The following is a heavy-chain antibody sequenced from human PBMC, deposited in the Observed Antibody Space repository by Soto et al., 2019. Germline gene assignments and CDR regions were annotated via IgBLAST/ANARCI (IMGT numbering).Heavy chain of an antibody. D-gene: IGHD3-22*01. V-gene: IGHV3-30*18. Sequence: PGGSLRHSCAASGFTFISYGMHWVRQAPGKGLEWVAVISYDGSNKYYADSVKGRFTISRDNSKNTLFLQMNSLRAEDTAVYYCAKALYYYDSSGYSHPFDYWGQGTLVTVSS. CDR3: AKALYYYDSSGYSHPFDY. J-gene: IGHJ4*02. CDR2: ISYDGSNK. CDR1: GFTFISYG.